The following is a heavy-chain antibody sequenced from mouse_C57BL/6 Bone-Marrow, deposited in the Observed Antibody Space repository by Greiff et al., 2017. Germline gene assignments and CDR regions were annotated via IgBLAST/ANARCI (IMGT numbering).Heavy chain of an antibody. CDR1: GYTFTSYW. J-gene: IGHJ1*03. Sequence: VQLQQSGAELVKPGASVKMSCKASGYTFTSYWMHWVKQRPGRGLEWIGMINPSSGGTKYNEKFKGKATLTVDKPSSTAYMQLSSLTSEDSAVYYCARGADYYGNYFDLYGRGTATTVTVAS. CDR2: INPSSGGT. CDR3: ARGADYYGNYFDLYG. V-gene: IGHV1-72*01. D-gene: IGHD1-1*01.